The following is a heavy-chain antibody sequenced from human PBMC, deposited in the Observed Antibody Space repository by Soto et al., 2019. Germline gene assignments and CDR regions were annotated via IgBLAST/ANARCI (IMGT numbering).Heavy chain of an antibody. Sequence: ASVKVSCKASGGTFSSYAISWVRQAPGQGLEWMGGIIPIFGTANYAQKFQGRVTITADESTSTAYMELSSLRSEDTAVYYCAREVGQPYYFDYWGQGTLVTVSS. CDR3: AREVGQPYYFDY. D-gene: IGHD1-26*01. V-gene: IGHV1-69*13. CDR1: GGTFSSYA. J-gene: IGHJ4*02. CDR2: IIPIFGTA.